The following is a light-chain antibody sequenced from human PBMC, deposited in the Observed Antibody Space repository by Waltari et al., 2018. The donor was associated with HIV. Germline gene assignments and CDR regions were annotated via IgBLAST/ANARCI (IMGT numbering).Light chain of an antibody. CDR1: SSDIGTYNL. J-gene: IGLJ3*02. V-gene: IGLV2-23*02. Sequence: QSALTQPASVSGSPGQSITISCTGTSSDIGTYNLVSWYQQRPGKAPKLLIYEVTRRPSGLSARFSGSKSGNTASLTISGLQTEDEADYYCCSYVGSNTLMFGGGTSLTVL. CDR2: EVT. CDR3: CSYVGSNTLM.